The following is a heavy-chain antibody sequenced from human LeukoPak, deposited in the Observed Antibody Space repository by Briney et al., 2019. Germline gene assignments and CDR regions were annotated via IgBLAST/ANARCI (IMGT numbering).Heavy chain of an antibody. J-gene: IGHJ5*01. CDR2: INPTNGGT. Sequence: GASVKVSCKASGYSFTAYYVHWVRQAPGQGLEWMGGINPTNGGTNYAQKFEGRVTMTRDTSISTAYMELRSLRSDDTAVYYCARVTLRLGNYYHPHWFDSWGQGALVTVSS. CDR1: GYSFTAYY. D-gene: IGHD3-10*01. CDR3: ARVTLRLGNYYHPHWFDS. V-gene: IGHV1-2*02.